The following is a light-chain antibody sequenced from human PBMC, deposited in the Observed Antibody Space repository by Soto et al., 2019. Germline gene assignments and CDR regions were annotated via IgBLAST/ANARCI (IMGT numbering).Light chain of an antibody. CDR1: QSISSW. CDR3: QQYNSYSPWT. V-gene: IGKV1-5*01. Sequence: DIQMTQSPSTLSASVGDRVTITCRASQSISSWLAWYQQKPGKAPKLLIYDASTLESGVPSRFRGSGSGTEFTLTISSLQPDDFATYYCQQYNSYSPWTFGQGTKEEIK. CDR2: DAS. J-gene: IGKJ1*01.